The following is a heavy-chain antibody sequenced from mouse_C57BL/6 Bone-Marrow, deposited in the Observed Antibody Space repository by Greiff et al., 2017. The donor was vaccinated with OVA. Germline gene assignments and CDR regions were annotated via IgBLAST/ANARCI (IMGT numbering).Heavy chain of an antibody. CDR1: GYTFTSYG. D-gene: IGHD1-1*01. CDR2: IYPRSGNT. Sequence: VQLQESGAELARPGASVKLSCKASGYTFTSYGISWVKQRTGQGLEWIGEIYPRSGNTYYNEKFKGKATLTADKSSSTAYMELRSLTSEDSAVYFCARYWEYYYGSSTYYFDYWGQGTTLTVSS. J-gene: IGHJ2*01. CDR3: ARYWEYYYGSSTYYFDY. V-gene: IGHV1-81*01.